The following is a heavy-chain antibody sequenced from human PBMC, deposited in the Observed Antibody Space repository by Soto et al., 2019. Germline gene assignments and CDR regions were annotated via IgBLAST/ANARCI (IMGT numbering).Heavy chain of an antibody. CDR3: ARSKDSVLVPAAGAHYFDY. V-gene: IGHV1-46*01. CDR1: GYTFTSYY. J-gene: IGHJ4*02. D-gene: IGHD2-2*01. Sequence: ASVKVSCKASGYTFTSYYMHWVRQAPGQGLEWMGIINPSGGSTSYAQKFQGRVTMTRDTSTSTVYMELSSLRSEDTAVYYCARSKDSVLVPAAGAHYFDYWGQGTLVTVSS. CDR2: INPSGGST.